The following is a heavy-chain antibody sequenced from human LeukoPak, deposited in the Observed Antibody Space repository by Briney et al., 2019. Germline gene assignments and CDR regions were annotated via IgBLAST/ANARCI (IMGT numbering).Heavy chain of an antibody. V-gene: IGHV3-7*01. CDR1: GFTFSSYW. D-gene: IGHD3-3*01. CDR2: IKQDGSEK. J-gene: IGHJ4*02. CDR3: AREPPIDYDFWSGLKPIDY. Sequence: PGGSLRLSCAASGFTFSSYWMSWVRQALGKGLEWVANIKQDGSEKYYVDSVKGRFTISRDNAKNSLYLQMNSLRAEDTAVYYCAREPPIDYDFWSGLKPIDYWGQGTLVTVSS.